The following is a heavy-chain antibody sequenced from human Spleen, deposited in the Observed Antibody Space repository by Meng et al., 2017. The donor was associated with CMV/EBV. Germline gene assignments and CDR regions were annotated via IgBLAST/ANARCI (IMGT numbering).Heavy chain of an antibody. D-gene: IGHD3-22*01. V-gene: IGHV4-39*07. CDR3: ARVARTYYYDSSGYSQRHFDY. Sequence: GSLRLSCTVSGGPIGIHNYYWAWIRQPPGKGLEWIATIYYTGTTYYNPSLKSRVTILLDTSKNHFSLKLSTVTAADTAVYYCARVARTYYYDSSGYSQRHFDYWGQGTLVTVSS. J-gene: IGHJ4*02. CDR1: GGPIGIHNYY. CDR2: IYYTGTT.